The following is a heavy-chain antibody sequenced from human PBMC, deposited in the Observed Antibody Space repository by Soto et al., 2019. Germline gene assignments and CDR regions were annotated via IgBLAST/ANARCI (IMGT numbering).Heavy chain of an antibody. Sequence: QVQLQESGPGLVKPSGTLSLTCAVSGGSISSSNWWSWVRQPPGKGLDWIGEIYHSGSTNYNPSPKSRVTISVDKSKNQFSLKLSPVTAADTAVYYCGRCDYGGNSVWFDPWGQGTLVTVSS. J-gene: IGHJ5*02. D-gene: IGHD4-17*01. CDR3: GRCDYGGNSVWFDP. CDR1: GGSISSSNW. V-gene: IGHV4-4*02. CDR2: IYHSGST.